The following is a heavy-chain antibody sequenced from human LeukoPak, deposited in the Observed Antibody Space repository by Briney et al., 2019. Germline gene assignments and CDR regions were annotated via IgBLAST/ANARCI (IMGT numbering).Heavy chain of an antibody. Sequence: SETLSLTSTVSGGSISSYYWSWIRQPAGKGLEWIGRIYTSGSTNYNPSLKSRVTMSVDTSKNQFSLKLSSVTAADTAVYYCARVSEWRYCSGGSCPNWFDPWGQGTLVTVSS. CDR2: IYTSGST. CDR1: GGSISSYY. D-gene: IGHD2-15*01. CDR3: ARVSEWRYCSGGSCPNWFDP. V-gene: IGHV4-4*07. J-gene: IGHJ5*02.